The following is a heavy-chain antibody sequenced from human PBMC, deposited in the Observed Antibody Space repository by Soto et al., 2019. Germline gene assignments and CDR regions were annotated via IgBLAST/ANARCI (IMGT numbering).Heavy chain of an antibody. D-gene: IGHD5-12*01. V-gene: IGHV4-59*08. Sequence: PSETLSLTCTVSGGSISSYYWSWIRQPPGKGLEWIGYIYYSGSTNYNPSLKSRVTISVDTSKNQFSLKLSSVTAADTAVYYCARLRRDGYNSDYFDYWGQGTLVTVS. J-gene: IGHJ4*02. CDR1: GGSISSYY. CDR2: IYYSGST. CDR3: ARLRRDGYNSDYFDY.